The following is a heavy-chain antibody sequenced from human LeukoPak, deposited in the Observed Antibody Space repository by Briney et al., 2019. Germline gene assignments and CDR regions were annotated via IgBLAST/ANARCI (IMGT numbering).Heavy chain of an antibody. CDR3: ARTGDYYDSSGYYY. V-gene: IGHV1-18*01. CDR2: ISPYNGKT. D-gene: IGHD3-22*01. CDR1: GYTFSSYG. Sequence: ASMKVSCKASGYTFSSYGITWVRQAPGQGHEWMGWISPYNGKTNYAQKLQGRVTMTTDTSTSTAYMELRSLRSDDTAVYYCARTGDYYDSSGYYYWGQGTLVTVSS. J-gene: IGHJ4*02.